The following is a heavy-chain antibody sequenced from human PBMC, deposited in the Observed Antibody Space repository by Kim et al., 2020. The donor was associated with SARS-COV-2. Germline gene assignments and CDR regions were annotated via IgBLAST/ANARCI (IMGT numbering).Heavy chain of an antibody. CDR2: INFAGSSI. V-gene: IGHV3-74*01. CDR1: GFSVSRHW. D-gene: IGHD2-15*01. Sequence: GGSLRLSCAASGFSVSRHWMNWVRQAPGKGLEWVSRINFAGSSISYAHSVKGRFTICRDNAKNTLSLEMNSLRPEDTAVYYCARRKDTGGGNTFDYWGQGTLVTVSS. CDR3: ARRKDTGGGNTFDY. J-gene: IGHJ4*02.